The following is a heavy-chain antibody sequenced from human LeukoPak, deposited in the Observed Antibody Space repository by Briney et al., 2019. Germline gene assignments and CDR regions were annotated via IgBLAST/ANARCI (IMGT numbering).Heavy chain of an antibody. J-gene: IGHJ4*02. V-gene: IGHV4-59*01. Sequence: SETLSLTCTVSGGSISSYYWSWIRQPPGKGLEWIGYIYYSGSTNYNPSLKSRVTISVDTSKNQFSLKLSSVTAADTAVYYCARGENYDFWSGSVSFDYWGQGTLVTVSS. CDR1: GGSISSYY. CDR2: IYYSGST. D-gene: IGHD3-3*01. CDR3: ARGENYDFWSGSVSFDY.